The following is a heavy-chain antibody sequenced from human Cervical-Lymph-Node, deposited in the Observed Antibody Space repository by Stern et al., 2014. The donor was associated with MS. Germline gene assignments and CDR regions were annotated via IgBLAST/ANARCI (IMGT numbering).Heavy chain of an antibody. CDR3: ARERDDEMATMTGWCFDL. V-gene: IGHV1-2*06. D-gene: IGHD5-24*01. J-gene: IGHJ2*01. CDR2: INTYMGGT. CDR1: GYTFTAYY. Sequence: QVQLAQSGAAVQKPGASVKVSCKTSGYTFTAYYLHLVRQAPGQGLEWMGRINTYMGGTILAQIIQGRATMTSVASISTAYLELNSLTSDDTAVYFCARERDDEMATMTGWCFDLWGRGTLVTVSS.